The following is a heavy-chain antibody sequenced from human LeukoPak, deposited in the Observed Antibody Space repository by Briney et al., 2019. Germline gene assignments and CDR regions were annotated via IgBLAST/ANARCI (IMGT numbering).Heavy chain of an antibody. J-gene: IGHJ3*02. Sequence: ASVKVSCKASGYTFTSYGISWVRQAPGQGLEWMGWISAYNGNTNYAQKLQGRVTMTTDTSTSTAYMELRSLRSDDTAVYYCARGLSSYSSSWYTRAVGAFDIWGQGTMVTVSS. V-gene: IGHV1-18*01. CDR3: ARGLSSYSSSWYTRAVGAFDI. D-gene: IGHD6-13*01. CDR1: GYTFTSYG. CDR2: ISAYNGNT.